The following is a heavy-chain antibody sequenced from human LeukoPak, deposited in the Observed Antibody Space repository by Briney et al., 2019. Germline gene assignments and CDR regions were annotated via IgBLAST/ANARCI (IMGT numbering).Heavy chain of an antibody. CDR3: ARHDHSSSWYYLDNWFDP. CDR1: GYSFTSYW. D-gene: IGHD6-13*01. J-gene: IGHJ5*02. Sequence: LGESLKISCKGSGYSFTSYWISWVRQMPGKGLEWMGRIDPSDSYTNYSPSFQGHVTISADKSISTAYLQWSSLKASDTAMYYCARHDHSSSWYYLDNWFDPWGQGTLVTVSS. CDR2: IDPSDSYT. V-gene: IGHV5-10-1*01.